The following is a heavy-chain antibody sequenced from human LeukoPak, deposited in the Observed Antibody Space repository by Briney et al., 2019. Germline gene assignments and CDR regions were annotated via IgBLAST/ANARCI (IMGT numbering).Heavy chain of an antibody. D-gene: IGHD2-2*01. Sequence: SETLSLTCTVSGYSISSGYYWSWIRQPPGKGLEWIGYIYYSGSTNYNPSLKSRVTISVDTSKNQFSLKLSSVTAADTAVYYCARGGIVVPAATRLNWFDPWGQGTLVTVSS. CDR1: GYSISSGYY. V-gene: IGHV4-61*01. J-gene: IGHJ5*02. CDR3: ARGGIVVPAATRLNWFDP. CDR2: IYYSGST.